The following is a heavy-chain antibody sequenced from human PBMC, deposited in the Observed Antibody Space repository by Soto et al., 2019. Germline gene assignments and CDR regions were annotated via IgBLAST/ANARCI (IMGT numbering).Heavy chain of an antibody. V-gene: IGHV1-18*01. CDR1: GYTFTSYG. J-gene: IGHJ6*02. CDR2: ISAYNGNT. CDR3: ARVGLGIFGVVYGMDV. Sequence: GASVKVSCKASGYTFTSYGISWVRQAPGQGLEWMGWISAYNGNTNYAQKLQGRVTMTTDTSTSTAYMELRSLRSDDTAVCYCARVGLGIFGVVYGMDVWGQGTTVTVSS. D-gene: IGHD3-3*01.